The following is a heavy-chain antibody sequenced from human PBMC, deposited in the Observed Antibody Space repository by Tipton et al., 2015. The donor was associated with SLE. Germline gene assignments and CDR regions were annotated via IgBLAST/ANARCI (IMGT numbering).Heavy chain of an antibody. Sequence: TLSLTCIVSGDSISSSTYYWGWIRQPPGKGLEWIGSIYYSGSTYSSPSLKSRVTISVDTSKNQFSLKVTSVTAADTAEYFCARDRSTWYFYYWGQGAQVTVSS. CDR3: ARDRSTWYFYY. CDR1: GDSISSSTYY. D-gene: IGHD4/OR15-4a*01. V-gene: IGHV4-39*07. J-gene: IGHJ4*02. CDR2: IYYSGST.